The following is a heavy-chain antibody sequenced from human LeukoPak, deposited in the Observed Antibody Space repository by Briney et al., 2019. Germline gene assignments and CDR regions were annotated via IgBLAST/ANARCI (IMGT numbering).Heavy chain of an antibody. Sequence: GGSLRLSRAASGFTFSSYAMSWVRQAPGKGLEWVSAISGSGGSTYYADSVKGRFTISRDNSKNTLYLQMNSLRAEDTAVYYCAKDGEWELLPPGWFDPWGQGTLVTVSS. D-gene: IGHD1-26*01. CDR1: GFTFSSYA. J-gene: IGHJ5*02. V-gene: IGHV3-23*01. CDR2: ISGSGGST. CDR3: AKDGEWELLPPGWFDP.